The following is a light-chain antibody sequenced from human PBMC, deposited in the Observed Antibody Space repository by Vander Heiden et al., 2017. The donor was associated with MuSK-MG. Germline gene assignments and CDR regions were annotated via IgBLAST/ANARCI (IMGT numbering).Light chain of an antibody. J-gene: IGLJ2*01. CDR3: ATWDDSMTGPV. V-gene: IGLV1-44*01. CDR2: INN. CDR1: NTNIGSNT. Sequence: PALPQPPSASATPGQWVTISCSWSNTNIGSNTVNWYQQLPGTAPKLLIYINNQRTSGVADRFSGSKSGTAATLAISGRQSEDEGDYYCATWDDSMTGPVFGGGTNLTVL.